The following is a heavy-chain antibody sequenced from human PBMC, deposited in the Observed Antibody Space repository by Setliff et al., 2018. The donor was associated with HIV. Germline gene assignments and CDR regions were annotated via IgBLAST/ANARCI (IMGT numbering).Heavy chain of an antibody. J-gene: IGHJ3*02. CDR3: GRVAGYCAPSRCYGYNAFDI. CDR2: IYHTGKT. V-gene: IGHV4-39*01. D-gene: IGHD2-15*01. CDR1: GGSVSTSSYS. Sequence: KPSETLFLTCTVSGGSVSTSSYSWGWIRQPPEKGLEWIGTIYHTGKTYYNSSLNSRVTIAVDTSKDQFSLNLSTVTAADTAVYYCGRVAGYCAPSRCYGYNAFDIWGPGTMVTVSS.